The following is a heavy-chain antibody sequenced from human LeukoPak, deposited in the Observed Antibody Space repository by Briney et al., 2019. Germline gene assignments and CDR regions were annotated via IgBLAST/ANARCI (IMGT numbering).Heavy chain of an antibody. CDR1: GFTFSSYG. Sequence: SLRLSCAASGFTFSSYGMHWVRQAPGKGLEWVAVISYDGSNKYYAVSVKGRFTISRDNSKNTLYLQMNSLRAEDTAVYYCAKDFSRGYNAFDIWGQGTMVTVSS. V-gene: IGHV3-30*18. CDR3: AKDFSRGYNAFDI. D-gene: IGHD3-22*01. CDR2: ISYDGSNK. J-gene: IGHJ3*02.